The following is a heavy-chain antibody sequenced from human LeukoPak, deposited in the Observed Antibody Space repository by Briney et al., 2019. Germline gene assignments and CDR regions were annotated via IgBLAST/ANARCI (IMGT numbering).Heavy chain of an antibody. CDR2: IYSGGTT. Sequence: GGSLRLSCAASGFTVSSNYMSWVRQAPGRGLEWVSVIYSGGTTDYADSVKGRFTISRDNSKNTLYLQMNNLRAEDTALYYCARSASSGWYSFDYWGQGALITVSS. V-gene: IGHV3-66*02. CDR3: ARSASSGWYSFDY. CDR1: GFTVSSNY. J-gene: IGHJ4*02. D-gene: IGHD6-19*01.